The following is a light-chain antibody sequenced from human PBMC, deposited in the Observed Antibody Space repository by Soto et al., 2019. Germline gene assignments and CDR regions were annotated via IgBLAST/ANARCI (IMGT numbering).Light chain of an antibody. V-gene: IGKV3-20*01. CDR1: QSVSSSY. Sequence: EIVLTQSPGTLSLSPGERATLSCRASQSVSSSYLAWYQQKPGQAPRPLIYGASSRAIGITDRFSGSGSGTDFTLTISRLEPEDFAVYYCQQHGSSPWTFGQGTKVEIK. CDR3: QQHGSSPWT. J-gene: IGKJ1*01. CDR2: GAS.